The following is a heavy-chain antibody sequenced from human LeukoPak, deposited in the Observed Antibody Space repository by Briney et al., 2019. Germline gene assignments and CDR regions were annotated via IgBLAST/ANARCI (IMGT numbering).Heavy chain of an antibody. CDR1: GYTFTDYY. V-gene: IGHV1-2*02. J-gene: IGHJ4*02. CDR3: AGLPRYNWNEPLDY. CDR2: INPNSAST. Sequence: ASVKVSCKASGYTFTDYYMHWVPHTPGQGLEWMGWINPNSASTKYAQKFQGRVTMTRDTSINTAYMELTRLTYDDTAVYYCAGLPRYNWNEPLDYWGQGTLVTVSS. D-gene: IGHD1-20*01.